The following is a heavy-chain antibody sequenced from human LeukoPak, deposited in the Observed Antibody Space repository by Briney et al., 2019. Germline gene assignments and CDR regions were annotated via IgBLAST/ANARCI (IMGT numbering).Heavy chain of an antibody. Sequence: SETLSLTCTVSGGSISSYYWSWIRQPPGKGLEWIGYIYYSGSTNYNPSLKSRVTISVDTSKNQFSLKLSSVTAADTAVYYCARATSITGYSSSWTRYYYYYYMDVWGKGNTVTVSS. CDR2: IYYSGST. D-gene: IGHD6-13*01. J-gene: IGHJ6*03. CDR1: GGSISSYY. CDR3: ARATSITGYSSSWTRYYYYYYMDV. V-gene: IGHV4-59*01.